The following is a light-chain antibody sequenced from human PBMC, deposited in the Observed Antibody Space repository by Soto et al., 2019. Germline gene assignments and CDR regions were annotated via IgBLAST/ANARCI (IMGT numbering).Light chain of an antibody. Sequence: QSVLTQPASVSGSPGQSITISCTGISSDIGGYNYVSWYQQHPGKAPKLMIYDVSNRPSGVSNRLSGSKSGNTASLTISGLQAEDEADYYSSSYTSTTTRVFGTGTMVTVL. J-gene: IGLJ1*01. CDR1: SSDIGGYNY. CDR3: SSYTSTTTRV. V-gene: IGLV2-14*01. CDR2: DVS.